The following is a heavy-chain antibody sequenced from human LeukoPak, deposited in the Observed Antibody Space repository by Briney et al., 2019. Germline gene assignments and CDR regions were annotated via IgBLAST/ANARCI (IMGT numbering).Heavy chain of an antibody. D-gene: IGHD5-24*01. Sequence: ASVKVSCKASGYTFTSYYMHWVRQAPGQGLEWMGIINPSGGSTSYAQKFQGRVTMTRDTSTSTVYMELSSLRSEDTAVYYCASLPWLKDAFDIWGQGTMVPVSS. V-gene: IGHV1-46*01. CDR1: GYTFTSYY. J-gene: IGHJ3*02. CDR2: INPSGGST. CDR3: ASLPWLKDAFDI.